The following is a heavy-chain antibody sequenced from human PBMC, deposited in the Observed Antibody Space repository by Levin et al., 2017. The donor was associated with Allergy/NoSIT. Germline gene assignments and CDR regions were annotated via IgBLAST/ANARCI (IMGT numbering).Heavy chain of an antibody. CDR3: CGYDSTPHYYYGMDV. CDR2: IIPIFGTA. CDR1: GGTFSSYA. J-gene: IGHJ6*02. Sequence: ASVKVSCKASGGTFSSYAISWVRQAPGQGLEWMGGIIPIFGTANYAQKFQGRVTITADESTSTAYMELSSLRSEDTAVYYCCGYDSTPHYYYGMDVWGQGTTVTVSS. V-gene: IGHV1-69*13. D-gene: IGHD5-12*01.